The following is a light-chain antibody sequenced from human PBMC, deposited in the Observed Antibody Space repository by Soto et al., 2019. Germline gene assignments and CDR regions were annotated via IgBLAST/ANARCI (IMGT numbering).Light chain of an antibody. CDR2: RAS. Sequence: IVMTQSPATLSVSPGERATLSCRASQSINSNLAWYQQKPGQAPRLLMFRASIRATGFPARFSGSGSGTEFNFTTSSLQSEDSAIYYCQQYNNWPRATFGGGTKVEIK. CDR3: QQYNNWPRAT. CDR1: QSINSN. J-gene: IGKJ4*01. V-gene: IGKV3-15*01.